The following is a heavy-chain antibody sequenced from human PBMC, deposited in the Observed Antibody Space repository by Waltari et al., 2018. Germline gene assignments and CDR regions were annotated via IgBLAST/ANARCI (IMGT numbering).Heavy chain of an antibody. Sequence: QVQLQESGPGLVKPSEPLSLTCTVSGGSISSYYWSWLRQPPGKGLEWIGYIYYSGSTNYNPSLKSRGTISVDTSKNQFALKLSSVTAADTAVYYCARGAFGGVIAPIDYWGQGTLVTVSS. CDR3: ARGAFGGVIAPIDY. CDR1: GGSISSYY. J-gene: IGHJ4*02. V-gene: IGHV4-59*01. D-gene: IGHD3-16*02. CDR2: IYYSGST.